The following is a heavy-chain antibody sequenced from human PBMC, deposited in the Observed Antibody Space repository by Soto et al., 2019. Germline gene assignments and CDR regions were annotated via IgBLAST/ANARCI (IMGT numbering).Heavy chain of an antibody. CDR2: VSYDGTNK. J-gene: IGHJ4*02. D-gene: IGHD3-10*01. CDR1: GFIFSSYC. Sequence: GGPLRLSFGASGFIFSSYCMHWVRQAPGKGLEWVAIVSYDGTNKYYADSVKGRFTISRDNSKNTLYLQMNSLRAEDTAVYYCAKGSTMVRGVPSSSDYWGQGTLVTVSS. V-gene: IGHV3-30*18. CDR3: AKGSTMVRGVPSSSDY.